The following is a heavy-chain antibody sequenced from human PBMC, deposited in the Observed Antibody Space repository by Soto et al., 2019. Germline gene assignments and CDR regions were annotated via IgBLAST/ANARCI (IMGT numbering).Heavy chain of an antibody. Sequence: EVQLLESGGGLVQPGGSLRLSCAASGFTFSSYAMSWVRQAPGKGLEWVSVISGSGNSTYYADSVKGRFTISRDNSKNTLDLQMNSLRAEDTAVYYCAKVLEMATIGWYFDLWGRGTLVTVSS. CDR2: ISGSGNST. CDR1: GFTFSSYA. CDR3: AKVLEMATIGWYFDL. V-gene: IGHV3-23*01. J-gene: IGHJ2*01. D-gene: IGHD5-12*01.